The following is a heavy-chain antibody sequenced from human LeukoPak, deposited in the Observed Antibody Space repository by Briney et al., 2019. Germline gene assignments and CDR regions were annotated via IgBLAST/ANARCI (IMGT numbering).Heavy chain of an antibody. V-gene: IGHV3-11*01. CDR2: ISSSGSTI. D-gene: IGHD5-12*01. Sequence: GGSLRLSCAASGSTFSDYYMSWIRQAPGKGLEWVSYISSSGSTIYYADSVKGRFTISRDNAKNSLYLQVNSLRAEDTAVYYCARDRYSGYDSHWGQGTLVTVSS. J-gene: IGHJ4*02. CDR1: GSTFSDYY. CDR3: ARDRYSGYDSH.